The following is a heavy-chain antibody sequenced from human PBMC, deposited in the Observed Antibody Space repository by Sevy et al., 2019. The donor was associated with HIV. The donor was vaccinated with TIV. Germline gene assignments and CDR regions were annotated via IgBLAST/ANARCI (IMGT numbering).Heavy chain of an antibody. J-gene: IGHJ4*02. CDR3: VTNVGADFWSGYPYTPFAY. CDR1: GFTFSSYA. CDR2: ISGSGGRT. V-gene: IGHV3-23*01. Sequence: GGSLRLSCAASGFTFSSYAMSWVRQAPGKGLEWVSAISGSGGRTYYADSVKGRFTISRDNSKNTLYLQMNSLRDEDTAVYYCVTNVGADFWSGYPYTPFAYWGQGTLVTVSS. D-gene: IGHD3-3*01.